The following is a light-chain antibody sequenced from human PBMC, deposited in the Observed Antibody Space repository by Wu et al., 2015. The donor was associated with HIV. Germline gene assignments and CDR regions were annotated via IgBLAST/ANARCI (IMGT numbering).Light chain of an antibody. J-gene: IGKJ1*01. CDR1: QGIGSW. CDR2: AAS. CDR3: QQYYNTPRT. V-gene: IGKV1-NL1*01. Sequence: DIQMTQSPSSVSASVGDRVTITCRASQGIGSWLGWYQQKLGKAPKLLIYAASNLQSGVPSRFSGSGSGTDYTLTISSLQPEDFATYYCQQYYNTPRTFGQGTKVEIK.